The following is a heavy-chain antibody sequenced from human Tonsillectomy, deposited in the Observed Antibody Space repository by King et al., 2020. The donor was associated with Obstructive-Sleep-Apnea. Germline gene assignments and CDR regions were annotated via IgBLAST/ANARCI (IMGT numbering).Heavy chain of an antibody. CDR3: GGDWVLRFGELNDAFDL. CDR1: GFDVGSHY. V-gene: IGHV3-66*01. J-gene: IGHJ3*01. CDR2: LYSDGST. Sequence: VQLVESGGALVQPGGSLRLSCAASGFDVGSHYMNWVRQASGKGLEWVSVLYSDGSTYYADSVKGRFTIYSDNSKNTLFLQMNSLGAGGTAVYFCGGDWVLRFGELNDAFDLWGQGTIVTVSS. D-gene: IGHD3-16*01.